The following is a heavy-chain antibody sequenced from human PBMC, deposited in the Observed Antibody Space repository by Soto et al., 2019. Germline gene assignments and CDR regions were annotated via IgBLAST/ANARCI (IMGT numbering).Heavy chain of an antibody. CDR1: GFTFNNFA. D-gene: IGHD3-3*01. CDR2: ISGSGGST. J-gene: IGHJ4*02. CDR3: AKSEVTIFGVVTPFDY. Sequence: EVQLLESGGDLVQPGGSLRLSCVASGFTFNNFAMNWVRQAPGKGLEWVSGISGSGGSTYYADSVKGRFTISRDNSKNTLYLQMNSLRAEDTAVYYCAKSEVTIFGVVTPFDYWGQGTLVTVSS. V-gene: IGHV3-23*01.